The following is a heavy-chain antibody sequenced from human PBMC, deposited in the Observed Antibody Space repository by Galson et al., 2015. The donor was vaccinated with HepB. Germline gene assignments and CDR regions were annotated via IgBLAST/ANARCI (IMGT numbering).Heavy chain of an antibody. CDR2: IKSKTDGGTT. CDR1: GFTFSNAW. Sequence: SLRLSCAASGFTFSNAWMSWVRQAPGKGLEWVGRIKSKTDGGTTDYAAPVKGRFTISRDDSKNTLYLQMNSLKTEDTAVYYCTTDPYYHDSSGYLYYFDYWGQGTLVTVSS. V-gene: IGHV3-15*01. CDR3: TTDPYYHDSSGYLYYFDY. J-gene: IGHJ4*02. D-gene: IGHD3-22*01.